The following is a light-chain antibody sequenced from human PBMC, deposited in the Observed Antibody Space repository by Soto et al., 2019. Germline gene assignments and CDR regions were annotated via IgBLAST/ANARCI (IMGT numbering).Light chain of an antibody. V-gene: IGKV1-33*01. J-gene: IGKJ4*01. CDR2: DAS. CDR3: QRGLT. Sequence: DIQMTQSPSSLSASVGDRVTITCQASQDISNYLNWYQQKPGKAPKLLIYDASNLETGVPSRFSGSGSGTDFTFTISSLQPEDIATYYCQRGLTFGGGTKVEIK. CDR1: QDISNY.